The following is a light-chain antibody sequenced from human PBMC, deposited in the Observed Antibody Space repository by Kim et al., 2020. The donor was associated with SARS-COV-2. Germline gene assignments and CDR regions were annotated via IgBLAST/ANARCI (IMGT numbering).Light chain of an antibody. V-gene: IGLV4-69*02. CDR2: LESDGSH. Sequence: VKLTCTLSSEHGRYAGAWHQQQPEKGPRYLMKLESDGSHTRGAEIPDRFSGSSSGAERYLTISSLQSDDEAIYYCQAWGSGPWVFGGGTKLTVL. J-gene: IGLJ3*02. CDR3: QAWGSGPWV. CDR1: SEHGRYA.